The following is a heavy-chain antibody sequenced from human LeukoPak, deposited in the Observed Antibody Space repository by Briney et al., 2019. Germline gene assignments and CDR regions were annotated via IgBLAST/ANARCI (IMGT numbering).Heavy chain of an antibody. CDR2: IRSDGSNK. D-gene: IGHD6-19*01. CDR1: GFTFSSYG. CDR3: AKLGGQWLVNFYDY. Sequence: GGSLRLSCAASGFTFSSYGMHWVRQAPGTGLEWVAFIRSDGSNKNYADSVKGRFTISRDNSKNTLYLQMNSLRAEDTAVYYCAKLGGQWLVNFYDYWGQGTLVTVSS. J-gene: IGHJ4*02. V-gene: IGHV3-30*02.